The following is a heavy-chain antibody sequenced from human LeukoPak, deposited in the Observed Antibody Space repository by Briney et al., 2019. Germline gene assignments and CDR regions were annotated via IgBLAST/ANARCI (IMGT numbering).Heavy chain of an antibody. CDR2: IWYDGSNK. Sequence: PGGSLRLSCAASGFTFSGYGMHWVRQAPGKGLEWVAVIWYDGSNKYYADSVKGRFTISRDNSKNTLYLQMNSLRAEDTAVYYCAAHHGELGYFDYWGQGTLVTVSS. CDR3: AAHHGELGYFDY. CDR1: GFTFSGYG. D-gene: IGHD1-26*01. V-gene: IGHV3-33*01. J-gene: IGHJ4*02.